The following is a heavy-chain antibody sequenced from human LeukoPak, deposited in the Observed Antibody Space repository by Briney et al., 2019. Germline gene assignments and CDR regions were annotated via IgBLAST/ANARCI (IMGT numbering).Heavy chain of an antibody. Sequence: GGSLRLSCAASGFTFSRYGIHWVRQAPGKGLEWVAVISYDGSNKYYADSVKGRFTISRDNSKNTLYLQMNSLKGDDTAVYYCAKDSAFYYIDVWGKGTTVIISS. CDR3: AKDSAFYYIDV. V-gene: IGHV3-30*18. J-gene: IGHJ6*03. D-gene: IGHD3-10*01. CDR1: GFTFSRYG. CDR2: ISYDGSNK.